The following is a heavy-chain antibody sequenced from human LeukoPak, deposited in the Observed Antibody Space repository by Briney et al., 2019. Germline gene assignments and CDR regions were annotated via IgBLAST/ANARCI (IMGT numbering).Heavy chain of an antibody. CDR3: ARSTGPIDY. J-gene: IGHJ4*02. CDR2: TYYRSKWHT. D-gene: IGHD1-1*01. V-gene: IGHV6-1*01. Sequence: SQTLSLTCAISGDSVSSNSAAWNWIRQSPSRGLEWLGRTYYRSKWHTYYAASAKSRIAINRDTSKNQFSLQLNSVTPEDTAVYYCARSTGPIDYWGQGTLVTVSS. CDR1: GDSVSSNSAA.